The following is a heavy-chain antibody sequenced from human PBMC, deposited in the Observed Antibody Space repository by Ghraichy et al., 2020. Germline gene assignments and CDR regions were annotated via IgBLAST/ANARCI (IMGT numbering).Heavy chain of an antibody. CDR3: ARSAPGRLFDI. CDR1: GGSIRNYY. J-gene: IGHJ3*02. V-gene: IGHV4-59*01. CDR2: VYYSGTT. Sequence: SETLSLTCTVSGGSIRNYYWSWIRQPPGKGLQWIGFVYYSGTTNNNPSLKSRVTISVDTSKIQFSLKLSSLTAADTAVYYCARSAPGRLFDIWGQGTMVTVYS.